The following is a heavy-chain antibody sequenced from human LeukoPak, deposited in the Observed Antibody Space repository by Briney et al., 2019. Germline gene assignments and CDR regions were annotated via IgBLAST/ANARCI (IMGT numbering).Heavy chain of an antibody. V-gene: IGHV4-59*01. CDR1: GGSISSYY. D-gene: IGHD3-9*01. CDR2: IYYSGST. CDR3: ARGDPGYYEPFDY. Sequence: PSEALSLTCTVSGGSISSYYWSWIQQPPGKGLEWIGYIYYSGSTNYNPSLKSRVTISVDTSKNQFSLKLSSVTAADTAVYYCARGDPGYYEPFDYWGQGTLVTVSS. J-gene: IGHJ4*02.